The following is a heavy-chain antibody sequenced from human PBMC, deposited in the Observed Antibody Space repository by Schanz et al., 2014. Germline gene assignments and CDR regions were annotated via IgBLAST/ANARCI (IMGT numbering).Heavy chain of an antibody. D-gene: IGHD5-12*01. CDR3: ARKVVATIGGYYDN. CDR1: GFTLSSYG. J-gene: IGHJ4*02. V-gene: IGHV3-33*08. CDR2: INSDGTKR. Sequence: QVRLVESGGGVVQPGRSLRLSCAASGFTLSSYGMHWVRQAPGKGLEWVAFINSDGTKRFYADSVRGRFTISRDNAENTLFLQMNSLRAEDTAVYYCARKVVATIGGYYDNWGQGTLVIVSS.